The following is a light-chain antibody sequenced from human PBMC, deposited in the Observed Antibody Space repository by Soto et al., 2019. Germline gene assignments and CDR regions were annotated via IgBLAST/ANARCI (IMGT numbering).Light chain of an antibody. CDR2: GAS. J-gene: IGKJ3*01. CDR3: QQYHNWPFT. Sequence: EIVMTQSPATLSVSTGERATLSCRASQSVSSNLAWYQQKPGQAPRLLIYGASTRATGIPARFSGSGSGTEFTLTISSLQSGDFAVYYCQQYHNWPFTFGPGTKVDIK. V-gene: IGKV3-15*01. CDR1: QSVSSN.